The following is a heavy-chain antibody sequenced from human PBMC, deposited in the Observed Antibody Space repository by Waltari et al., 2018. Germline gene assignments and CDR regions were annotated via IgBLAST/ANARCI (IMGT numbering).Heavy chain of an antibody. CDR3: ARGIWKFDY. J-gene: IGHJ4*02. Sequence: EVQLVESGGGLVQPGGSLRLSCAASGFAFSTYWMSWVGKGPGKGLEWVATIKQDGGEKYYVDSVKGRFTISRDNAKKSLYLQMNSLRVEDTAVYYCARGIWKFDYWGQGTLVTVSS. CDR2: IKQDGGEK. D-gene: IGHD2-15*01. V-gene: IGHV3-7*01. CDR1: GFAFSTYW.